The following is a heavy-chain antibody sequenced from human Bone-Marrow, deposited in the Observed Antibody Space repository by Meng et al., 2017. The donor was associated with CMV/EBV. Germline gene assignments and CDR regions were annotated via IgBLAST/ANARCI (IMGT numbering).Heavy chain of an antibody. CDR2: IQHDGKNK. Sequence: GGSLRLSCSASGFTFNTYGMHWVRQAPGKGLEWVAFIQHDGKNKYHVGSVKGGFTISRDNSKSTVSLQMNSLRAEDTAVYYCARVPYAGSYFIDHDYWGQGTLVTVSS. V-gene: IGHV3-30*02. CDR3: ARVPYAGSYFIDHDY. CDR1: GFTFNTYG. J-gene: IGHJ4*02. D-gene: IGHD1-26*01.